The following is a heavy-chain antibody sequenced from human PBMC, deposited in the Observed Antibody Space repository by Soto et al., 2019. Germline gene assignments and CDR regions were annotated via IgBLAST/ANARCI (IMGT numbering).Heavy chain of an antibody. CDR2: ISWNSGSI. CDR1: VFTFDDYA. Sequence: SLRLSCSASVFTFDDYAMHWFRQAPGKGLEWVSGISWNSGSIGYADSVKGRFTISRDNAKNSLYLQMNSLRAEDTALYYCAKDAPYSSSWYEIDYWGQGTLVTVSS. CDR3: AKDAPYSSSWYEIDY. J-gene: IGHJ4*02. V-gene: IGHV3-9*01. D-gene: IGHD6-13*01.